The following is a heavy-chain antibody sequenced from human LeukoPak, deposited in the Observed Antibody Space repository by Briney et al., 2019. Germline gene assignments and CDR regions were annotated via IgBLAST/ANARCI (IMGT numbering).Heavy chain of an antibody. V-gene: IGHV1-2*02. CDR2: INPNNGGT. CDR1: GYTFTGYY. CDR3: ARDSQLRYFDWLFAFGY. Sequence: ASVKVSCKASGYTFTGYYMNWVRQAPGQVLEWMGWINPNNGGTNYAQKFKGRVTMTRDTSISTAYMEQSRLRSDDTAVYYCARDSQLRYFDWLFAFGYWGQGTLVTVSS. D-gene: IGHD3-9*01. J-gene: IGHJ4*02.